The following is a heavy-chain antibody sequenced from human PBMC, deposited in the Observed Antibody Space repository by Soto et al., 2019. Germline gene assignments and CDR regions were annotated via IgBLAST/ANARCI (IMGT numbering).Heavy chain of an antibody. CDR2: INPNSGGT. CDR3: ARARVGYSRSHPNYYGMDV. D-gene: IGHD6-13*01. CDR1: GYTFTGYY. Sequence: ASVKVSCKASGYTFTGYYMHWVRQAPGQGLEWMGWINPNSGGTNYAQKFQGWVTMTRDTSISTAYMELSRLRSDDTAVYYCARARVGYSRSHPNYYGMDVWGQGTTVTVSS. J-gene: IGHJ6*02. V-gene: IGHV1-2*04.